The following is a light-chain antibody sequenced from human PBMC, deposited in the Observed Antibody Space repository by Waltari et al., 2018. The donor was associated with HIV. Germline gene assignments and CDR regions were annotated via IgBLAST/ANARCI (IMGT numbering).Light chain of an antibody. Sequence: QSVLTQPPSASGTPGQRVSISCSGSSSNIGSNLVNWYQQLPGTAPKLLIYSNNQRPSGVPDRSSGSKSGTSASLAISGLQSEDEADYYCAAWDDSLNAWVFGGGTKLTVL. V-gene: IGLV1-44*01. CDR2: SNN. CDR1: SSNIGSNL. CDR3: AAWDDSLNAWV. J-gene: IGLJ3*02.